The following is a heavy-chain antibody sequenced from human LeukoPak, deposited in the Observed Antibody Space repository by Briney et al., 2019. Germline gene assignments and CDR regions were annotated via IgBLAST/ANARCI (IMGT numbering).Heavy chain of an antibody. CDR2: IKDDGSEK. CDR1: GVTFSSYA. V-gene: IGHV3-7*01. J-gene: IGHJ4*02. Sequence: GGSLRLSCAASGVTFSSYAMSWVRQAPGKGLEWVANIKDDGSEKYYVDSVKGRFSISRDNAENLLYLHMRSLRVEDTAVYYCARDPAAWDHWGQGTLAIVSS. D-gene: IGHD6-13*01. CDR3: ARDPAAWDH.